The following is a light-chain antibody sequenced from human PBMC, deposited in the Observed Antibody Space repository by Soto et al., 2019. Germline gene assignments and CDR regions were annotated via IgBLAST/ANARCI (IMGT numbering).Light chain of an antibody. CDR3: SSYTSSSTSYV. Sequence: SVLTQPASVSGSSGQSITISCTGTSSDVGGYNYVSWYQQHPGKAPKLMIYDGSNRPSGVSNRFSGSKSGNTASLTISGLQAEDEADYYCSSYTSSSTSYVFGTGTKVTVL. CDR1: SSDVGGYNY. J-gene: IGLJ1*01. CDR2: DGS. V-gene: IGLV2-14*01.